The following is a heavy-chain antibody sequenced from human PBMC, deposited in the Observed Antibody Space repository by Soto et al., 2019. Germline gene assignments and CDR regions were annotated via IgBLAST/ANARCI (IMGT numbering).Heavy chain of an antibody. D-gene: IGHD3-3*01. V-gene: IGHV3-7*01. Sequence: GGSLRLSCAASGFTFSSYWMSWVRQAPGKGLEWVANIKQDGSEKYYVDSVKGRFTISRDNAKNSLYLQMNSLRAEDTAVYYCARDPTYYDFWSGYYIGPGDYWGQGTLVTVSS. CDR3: ARDPTYYDFWSGYYIGPGDY. J-gene: IGHJ4*02. CDR1: GFTFSSYW. CDR2: IKQDGSEK.